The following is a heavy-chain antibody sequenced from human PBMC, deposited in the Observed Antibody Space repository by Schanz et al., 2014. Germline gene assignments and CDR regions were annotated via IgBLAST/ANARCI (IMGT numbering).Heavy chain of an antibody. J-gene: IGHJ4*02. CDR1: GYTFSSYG. CDR3: ARHGRGLAKYQLLYFDY. V-gene: IGHV1-18*04. CDR2: ISANNGNT. Sequence: QVQLVQSGAEVKKPGASVKVSCKASGYTFSSYGISWVRQAPGQGLEWMGWISANNGNTNKAQKLQGRVTMTTDTSTSTAYMELRSLRSDDTAVYYCARHGRGLAKYQLLYFDYWGQGTLVTVSS. D-gene: IGHD2-2*01.